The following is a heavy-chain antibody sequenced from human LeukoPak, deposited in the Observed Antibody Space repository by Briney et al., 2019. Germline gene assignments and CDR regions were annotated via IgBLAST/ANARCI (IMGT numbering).Heavy chain of an antibody. CDR2: IHYSGNT. V-gene: IGHV4-39*01. CDR1: GGSISSSSYY. J-gene: IGHJ4*02. Sequence: SETLSLTCTVSGGSISSSSYYRGWIRQPPGKGLEWIGIIHYSGNTYYNPSLKSPVTISVDTSKNQFSLKMNSVTAADTAVYYCARRYYASSWYYDYWGQGTLVTVSS. D-gene: IGHD6-13*01. CDR3: ARRYYASSWYYDY.